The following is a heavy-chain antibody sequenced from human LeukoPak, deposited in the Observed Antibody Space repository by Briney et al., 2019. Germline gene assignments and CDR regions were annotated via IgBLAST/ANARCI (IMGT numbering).Heavy chain of an antibody. Sequence: SETLSLTCTVSGGSISSYYWSWIRQSPEKGLEWIGYIHYSGSTNYNPSLKSRVTISVDRPKNQFSLKLSPVTAADTAVYYCAKVLGSSGFYYFDCWGQGTLVTVSS. CDR3: AKVLGSSGFYYFDC. V-gene: IGHV4-59*01. J-gene: IGHJ4*02. CDR1: GGSISSYY. D-gene: IGHD3-22*01. CDR2: IHYSGST.